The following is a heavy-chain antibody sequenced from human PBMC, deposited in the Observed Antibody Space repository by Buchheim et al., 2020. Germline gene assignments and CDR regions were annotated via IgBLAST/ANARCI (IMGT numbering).Heavy chain of an antibody. D-gene: IGHD6-13*01. CDR3: AKAGYGSSWYVDY. V-gene: IGHV3-33*06. J-gene: IGHJ4*02. Sequence: QVQLVESGGGVVQPGRSLRLSCVASGFTFSSYGMHWVRQAPGKGLEWLAVIWYDGSNKYYGDSVKGRFTISRDNSKNTLYLQMNSLRGEDTAVYYCAKAGYGSSWYVDYWGQGTL. CDR2: IWYDGSNK. CDR1: GFTFSSYG.